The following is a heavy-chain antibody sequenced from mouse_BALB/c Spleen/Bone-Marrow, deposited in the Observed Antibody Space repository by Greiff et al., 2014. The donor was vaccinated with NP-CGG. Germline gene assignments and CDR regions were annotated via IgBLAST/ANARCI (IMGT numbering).Heavy chain of an antibody. V-gene: IGHV1-7*01. CDR2: INPSTGYT. J-gene: IGHJ3*01. CDR1: GYTFTNYW. Sequence: QVQLKESGAELAKPGASVKMSCKASGYTFTNYWMHWVKQGPGQGLEWIGYINPSTGYTEYNQKFKDKATLTADKSSSTAYMQLSSLTSEDSAVYYCARDGPRVYWGQGTLVTVSA. D-gene: IGHD2-3*01. CDR3: ARDGPRVY.